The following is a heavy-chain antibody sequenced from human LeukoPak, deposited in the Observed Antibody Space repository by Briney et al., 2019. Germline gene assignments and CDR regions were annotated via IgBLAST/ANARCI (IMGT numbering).Heavy chain of an antibody. CDR1: GYTFSGYF. J-gene: IGHJ4*01. D-gene: IGHD1-26*01. V-gene: IGHV1-2*02. CDR3: ARFSGSSNFDY. Sequence: ASVKVSCRASGYTFSGYFMHWVRQAPGPGLEWMGWIYPNSGGTKYAQKFQGRVTMTRDTSISTIDMELSSLRSDDTAVYYCARFSGSSNFDYWGQGTLVTVPS. CDR2: IYPNSGGT.